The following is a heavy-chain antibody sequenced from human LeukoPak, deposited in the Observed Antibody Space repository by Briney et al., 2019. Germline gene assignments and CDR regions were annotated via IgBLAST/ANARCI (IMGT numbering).Heavy chain of an antibody. CDR2: IIPIFGTA. D-gene: IGHD6-6*01. J-gene: IGHJ4*02. CDR1: GGTFSSYA. CDR3: ALSGERRSPSRALDY. Sequence: SVKVSCKASGGTFSSYAISWVRQAPGQGLEWMGGIIPIFGTANYAQKFQGRVTITAYESTSTAYMELSSLRSEDTAVYYCALSGERRSPSRALDYWGQGTLVTVSS. V-gene: IGHV1-69*13.